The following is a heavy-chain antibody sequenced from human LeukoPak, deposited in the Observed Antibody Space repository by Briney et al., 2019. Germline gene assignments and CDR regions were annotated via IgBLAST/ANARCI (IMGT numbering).Heavy chain of an antibody. V-gene: IGHV4-59*08. D-gene: IGHD3-10*01. J-gene: IGHJ5*02. Sequence: SETLSLTCTVSGDSISSYYWSWIRQPPGKGLEWIGHIYYSGNTNYNPSLKSRVTISVDTSKNQFSLKLNSVTAADTAVHYWARRSASGRPFDPWGQGTLVSVSS. CDR2: IYYSGNT. CDR3: ARRSASGRPFDP. CDR1: GDSISSYY.